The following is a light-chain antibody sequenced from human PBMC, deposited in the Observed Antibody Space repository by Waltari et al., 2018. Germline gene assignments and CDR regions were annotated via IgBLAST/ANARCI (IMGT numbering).Light chain of an antibody. CDR2: AAS. V-gene: IGKV1-39*01. Sequence: DIQMTQSPSSLSASVGDRVTITCRASQSISSYLNWYQQKPGKAPKLLIYAASSLQSGVPSRFSGSGSVTDFTLTISSLQPEDFATYYCQQSYSTSWTFGQGTKVEIK. CDR3: QQSYSTSWT. J-gene: IGKJ1*01. CDR1: QSISSY.